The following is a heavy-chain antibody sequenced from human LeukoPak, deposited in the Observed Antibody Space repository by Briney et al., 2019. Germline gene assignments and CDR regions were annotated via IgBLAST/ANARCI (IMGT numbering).Heavy chain of an antibody. D-gene: IGHD2-15*01. CDR1: GYTFTSYD. CDR3: ARVDCSGGSCYSGFDY. V-gene: IGHV1-8*01. J-gene: IGHJ4*02. CDR2: MNPNSGNT. Sequence: ASVKVSCKASGYTFTSYDINWVRQATGQGLEWMGWMNPNSGNTGYAQKFQGRVTMTRNTSISTAYMELSSLRSEDTAVYYCARVDCSGGSCYSGFDYWGQGTLVTASS.